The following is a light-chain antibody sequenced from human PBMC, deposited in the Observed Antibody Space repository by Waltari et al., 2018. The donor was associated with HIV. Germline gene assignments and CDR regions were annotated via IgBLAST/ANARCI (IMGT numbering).Light chain of an antibody. CDR2: ANN. Sequence: QPVLTQPPSVSGAPGQRVTIPCTRSSSNIGATYDVHWYQQLPGTAPKLLIYANNKRPSVVPYRFSGSKSGTSASLAITGLQAEDEADYYCQSYDSTLRVVFGGGTKLTVL. V-gene: IGLV1-40*01. CDR3: QSYDSTLRVV. CDR1: SSNIGATYD. J-gene: IGLJ2*01.